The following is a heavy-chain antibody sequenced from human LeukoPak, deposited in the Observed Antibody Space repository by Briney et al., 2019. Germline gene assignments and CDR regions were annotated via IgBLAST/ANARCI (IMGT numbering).Heavy chain of an antibody. CDR1: GGSFSGYY. V-gene: IGHV4-34*01. CDR3: ARDVRTYYDFWSGFPEPYYYYGMDV. CDR2: INHSGST. D-gene: IGHD3-3*01. Sequence: SETLSLTCAVYGGSFSGYYWSWIRQPPGKGLEWIGEINHSGSTNYNPSLKSRVTISVDTSKNQFSLKLSSVTAADTAVYYCARDVRTYYDFWSGFPEPYYYYGMDVWGQGTTVTVSS. J-gene: IGHJ6*02.